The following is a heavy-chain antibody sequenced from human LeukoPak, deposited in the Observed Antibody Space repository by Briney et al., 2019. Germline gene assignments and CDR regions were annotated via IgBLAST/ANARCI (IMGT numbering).Heavy chain of an antibody. V-gene: IGHV4-4*02. CDR1: GGSITSNKW. CDR2: IYHSGCA. J-gene: IGHJ4*02. Sequence: SGTLSLTCAVSGGSITSNKWWTWVRQPPGKGLEWIGEIYHSGCANYNPSLKSRVTISVDKSKNQFSLKLSSVTAADAAVYYCANRFGDYGSFDYWGQGTLVTVSS. D-gene: IGHD4-17*01. CDR3: ANRFGDYGSFDY.